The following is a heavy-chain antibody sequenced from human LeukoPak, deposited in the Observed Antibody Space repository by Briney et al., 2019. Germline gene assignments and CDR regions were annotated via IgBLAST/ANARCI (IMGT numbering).Heavy chain of an antibody. CDR1: GGSISRYY. J-gene: IGHJ6*03. Sequence: SETLSLTCTVSGGSISRYYWSWIRQPPGKGLEWIGYFYYSGSSNYNPSLKSRVTISVDKSKNQFSLKLSAVTAADTAVYYCASVRRGFGESSKYYSYYYMHVWGNGTTVTIAS. CDR2: FYYSGSS. V-gene: IGHV4-59*08. D-gene: IGHD3-10*01. CDR3: ASVRRGFGESSKYYSYYYMHV.